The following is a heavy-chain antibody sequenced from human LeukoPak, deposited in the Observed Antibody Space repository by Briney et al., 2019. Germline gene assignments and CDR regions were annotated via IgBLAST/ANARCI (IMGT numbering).Heavy chain of an antibody. D-gene: IGHD6-19*01. CDR3: ARREAVAGTIGY. CDR2: IYHSGST. V-gene: IGHV4-4*02. Sequence: GEIYHSGSTNYNPSLKSRVTISVDKSKNQFSLKLSSVTAADTAVYYCARREAVAGTIGYWGQGTLVTVSS. J-gene: IGHJ4*02.